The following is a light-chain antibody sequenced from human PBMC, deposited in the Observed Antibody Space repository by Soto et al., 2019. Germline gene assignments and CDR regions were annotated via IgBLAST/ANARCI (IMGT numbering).Light chain of an antibody. CDR2: NNN. CDR3: ASWDDSLNDVL. J-gene: IGLJ2*01. Sequence: QSVLTQPPSASGTPGQGLPFLGSGSSSNFGSNFVNWYQHFPGTAPKLLIYNNNKRPSGVPDRFSASKSGTSVSLAISGLQSEDEAIYYCASWDDSLNDVLFGGGTKLTVL. CDR1: SSNFGSNF. V-gene: IGLV1-44*01.